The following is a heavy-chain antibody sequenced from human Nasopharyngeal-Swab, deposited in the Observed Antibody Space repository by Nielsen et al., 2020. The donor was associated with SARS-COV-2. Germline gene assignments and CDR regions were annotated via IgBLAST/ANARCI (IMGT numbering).Heavy chain of an antibody. CDR2: IDPSDSYT. Sequence: GGSLRLSCQGSGYTFTNNWITWVRQMPGKGLEWMGRIDPSDSYTYYSPSFQGHVIISADKSINTAYMQWSSLKAPDTAMYYCARQIGDYGLDAFDVWGQGTMVTVSS. CDR3: ARQIGDYGLDAFDV. J-gene: IGHJ3*01. CDR1: GYTFTNNW. D-gene: IGHD4-17*01. V-gene: IGHV5-10-1*01.